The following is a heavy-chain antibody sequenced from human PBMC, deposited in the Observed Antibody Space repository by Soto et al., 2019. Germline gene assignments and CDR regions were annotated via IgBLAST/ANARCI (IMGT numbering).Heavy chain of an antibody. Sequence: QVQLVESGGGVVQPGRSLRLCCAASGFTFSSYGMHWVRQAPGKGLEWVAVIWYDGSNKYYADSVKGRFTISRDNSKNTLYLQMNSLRAEDTAVYYCAREFVLDIRSSTSFDYWGQGTLVTVSS. CDR3: AREFVLDIRSSTSFDY. V-gene: IGHV3-33*01. CDR2: IWYDGSNK. CDR1: GFTFSSYG. D-gene: IGHD2-2*03. J-gene: IGHJ4*02.